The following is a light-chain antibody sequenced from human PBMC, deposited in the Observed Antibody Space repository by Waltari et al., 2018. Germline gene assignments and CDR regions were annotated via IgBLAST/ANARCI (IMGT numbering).Light chain of an antibody. CDR1: SGHSSNV. Sequence: QLVLPQSPSASAPLRASVTLTCTLSSGHSSNVIAWLQQQPEKGPRYLMKFNSDGSHSKGDKIPDRFSGSSAGTEHYLTISSLQSEDEADYYCQTGGHGTWVFGGGTKLTVL. CDR2: FNSDGSH. V-gene: IGLV4-69*01. J-gene: IGLJ3*02. CDR3: QTGGHGTWV.